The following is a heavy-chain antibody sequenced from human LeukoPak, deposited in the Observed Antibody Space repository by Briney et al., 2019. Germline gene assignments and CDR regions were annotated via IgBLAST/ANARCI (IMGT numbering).Heavy chain of an antibody. CDR2: INPNSGGT. CDR3: AASQSYCGGDCYSGDAFDI. V-gene: IGHV1-2*02. D-gene: IGHD2-21*01. Sequence: ASVKVSCKASGYTFTGYYMHWVRQAPGQGLEWMGWINPNSGGTNYAQKFQGRVTMTRDTSITTAYMELSRLRSDDTAVYYCAASQSYCGGDCYSGDAFDIWGQGTMVTVSS. CDR1: GYTFTGYY. J-gene: IGHJ3*02.